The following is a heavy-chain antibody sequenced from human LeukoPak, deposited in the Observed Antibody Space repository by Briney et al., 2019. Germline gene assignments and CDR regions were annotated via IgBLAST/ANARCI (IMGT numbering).Heavy chain of an antibody. D-gene: IGHD3-16*01. Sequence: GGSLRLSCAASGFTFSSYDMHWVRQATGKGLEWVSAIGTAGDTYYPGSVKGRFTISRENAKNSLYLQMNSLRAGDTAVYYCARGAFGGLSESFDYWGQGTLVTVSS. J-gene: IGHJ4*02. CDR1: GFTFSSYD. CDR2: IGTAGDT. CDR3: ARGAFGGLSESFDY. V-gene: IGHV3-13*01.